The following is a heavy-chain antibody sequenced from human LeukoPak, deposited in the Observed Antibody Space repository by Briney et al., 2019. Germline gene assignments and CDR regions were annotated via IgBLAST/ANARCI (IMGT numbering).Heavy chain of an antibody. CDR2: IYYSGST. CDR3: ASSRGYSYGHPPPLY. D-gene: IGHD5-18*01. J-gene: IGHJ4*02. V-gene: IGHV4-31*03. Sequence: SETLSLTCTVSGGSISSGGYYWSWIRQHPGTGLEWLGYIYYSGSTYYNPSLKSRVTISVDTSKNQFSPKLSSVTAADTAVYYCASSRGYSYGHPPPLYWGQGTLVTVSS. CDR1: GGSISSGGYY.